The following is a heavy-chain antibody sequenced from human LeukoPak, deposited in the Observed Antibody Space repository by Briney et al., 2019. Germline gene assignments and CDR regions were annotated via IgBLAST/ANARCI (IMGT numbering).Heavy chain of an antibody. D-gene: IGHD1-14*01. V-gene: IGHV4-39*01. CDR3: ARRHRNIWPLYYYYYMDV. Sequence: NTSETLSLTCTVSGGSISSSSYYWGWIRQPPGKGLEWIGSIYYSGSTYYNPSLKSRVTISVDTSKNQFSLKLSSVTAADTAVYYCARRHRNIWPLYYYYYMDVWGKGTTVTISS. CDR2: IYYSGST. J-gene: IGHJ6*03. CDR1: GGSISSSSYY.